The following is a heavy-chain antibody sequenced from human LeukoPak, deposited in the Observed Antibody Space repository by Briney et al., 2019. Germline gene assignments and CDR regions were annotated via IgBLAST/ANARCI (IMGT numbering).Heavy chain of an antibody. Sequence: MSSHTLSLTCAVSGGSINTGDYSWSWIRLPPGKGLKWIGYVYHTKTTYYNPSLKSRVTISVDMSKNQFSLKLTSVTAADSAMYYCARALGYYGSGTPYFDSWGQGTLVTVSS. CDR2: VYHTKTT. D-gene: IGHD3-10*01. J-gene: IGHJ4*02. CDR1: GGSINTGDYS. V-gene: IGHV4-30-2*01. CDR3: ARALGYYGSGTPYFDS.